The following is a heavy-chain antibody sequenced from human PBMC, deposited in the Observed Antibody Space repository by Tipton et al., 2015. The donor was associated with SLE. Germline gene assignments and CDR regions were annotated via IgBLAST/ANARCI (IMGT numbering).Heavy chain of an antibody. CDR1: GFTFSSYS. Sequence: GSLRLSCAASGFTFSSYSMNWVRQAPGKGLEWVSSITSSSSYIYYADSVKGRFTISRDNAKNSLYLQMNSLRAEDTAVYYCARVHSSNWYDYYYMDVWGKGTTVTVSS. V-gene: IGHV3-21*01. D-gene: IGHD6-13*01. CDR2: ITSSSSYI. CDR3: ARVHSSNWYDYYYMDV. J-gene: IGHJ6*03.